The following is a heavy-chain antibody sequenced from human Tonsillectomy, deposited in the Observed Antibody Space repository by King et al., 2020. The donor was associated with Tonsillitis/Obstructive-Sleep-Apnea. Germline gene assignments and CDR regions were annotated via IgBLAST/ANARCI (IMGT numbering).Heavy chain of an antibody. Sequence: VQLVESGAEVKKPGASVKVSCKASGYTFTSYDITWVRQAPGQGLEWMGWSRPNNGDTNYAQKLQGRVTMTSATSTSTAYMELRSLRSDDTAVYYCARDYYDSSGYYHGYFQHWGQGTLVTVSS. J-gene: IGHJ1*01. CDR3: ARDYYDSSGYYHGYFQH. CDR1: GYTFTSYD. CDR2: SRPNNGDT. V-gene: IGHV1-18*01. D-gene: IGHD3-22*01.